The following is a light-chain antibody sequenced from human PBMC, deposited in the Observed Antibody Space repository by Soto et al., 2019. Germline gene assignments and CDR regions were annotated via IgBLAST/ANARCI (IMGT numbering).Light chain of an antibody. CDR3: QQYDRASWT. Sequence: DIQMTQSPSTLSASVGDRVIITCRASQSISSWLAWYQQKPGKAPNLLIYRASTLQSGIPSRFSGSGSGTEFTLTISSLQPDDFATYYCQQYDRASWTFGQGTKVEIK. V-gene: IGKV1-5*03. CDR1: QSISSW. CDR2: RAS. J-gene: IGKJ1*01.